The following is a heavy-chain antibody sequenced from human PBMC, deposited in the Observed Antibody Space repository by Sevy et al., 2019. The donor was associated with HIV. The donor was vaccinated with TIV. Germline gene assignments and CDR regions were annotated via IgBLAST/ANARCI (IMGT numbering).Heavy chain of an antibody. CDR2: IKQDGSEK. D-gene: IGHD5-12*01. J-gene: IGHJ4*02. V-gene: IGHV3-7*03. CDR3: VRDSWLRPSNSPYYFDF. Sequence: GGFLRLSCTASGFTLRDHWMTWVRQAPGQGLQWVANIKQDGSEKYYVDSVKGRFTISRANAKKSLYLQMDSLRAEDTAVYYCVRDSWLRPSNSPYYFDFWGQGTLVTVSS. CDR1: GFTLRDHW.